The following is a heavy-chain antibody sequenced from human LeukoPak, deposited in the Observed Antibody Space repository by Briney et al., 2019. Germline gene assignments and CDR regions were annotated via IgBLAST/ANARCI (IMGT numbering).Heavy chain of an antibody. Sequence: GVSLRLSCAASGFTFSSYAMSWVRQAPGTGLEWVSSISSSGGGTYYADSVKGRFTVSRDNSMNTVYMQMNSLRAEDTAVYYCAKGGSGSYYSLLNWFDPWGQGTLVTVSS. V-gene: IGHV3-23*01. CDR2: ISSSGGGT. D-gene: IGHD3-10*01. CDR3: AKGGSGSYYSLLNWFDP. J-gene: IGHJ5*02. CDR1: GFTFSSYA.